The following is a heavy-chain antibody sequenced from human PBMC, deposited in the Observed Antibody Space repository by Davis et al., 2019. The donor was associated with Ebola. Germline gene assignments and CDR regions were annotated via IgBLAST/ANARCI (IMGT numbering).Heavy chain of an antibody. CDR2: INWNSGSI. V-gene: IGHV3-9*01. CDR3: AKDIYSSSHDAFDI. D-gene: IGHD6-6*01. CDR1: GFTFDDYA. Sequence: SLKISCAASGFTFDDYAMHWVRQAPGKGLEWVSGINWNSGSIGYADSVKGRFTISRDNAKNSLYLQMNSLRAEDTALYYCAKDIYSSSHDAFDIWGQGTMVTVSS. J-gene: IGHJ3*02.